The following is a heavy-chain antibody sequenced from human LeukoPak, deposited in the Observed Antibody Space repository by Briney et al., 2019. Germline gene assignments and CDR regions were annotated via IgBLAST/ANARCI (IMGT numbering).Heavy chain of an antibody. J-gene: IGHJ4*02. Sequence: PSETLSLTCAVYGGSFSDYYWSWIRQPPGKGLEWIGEINHSGSTNYNPSLKSRVTILVDTSKNQFSLRLSSVTAADTAVYYCARASYSYDINGWVPFDYWGQGTLVTVSS. V-gene: IGHV4-34*01. CDR1: GGSFSDYY. CDR3: ARASYSYDINGWVPFDY. CDR2: INHSGST. D-gene: IGHD3-22*01.